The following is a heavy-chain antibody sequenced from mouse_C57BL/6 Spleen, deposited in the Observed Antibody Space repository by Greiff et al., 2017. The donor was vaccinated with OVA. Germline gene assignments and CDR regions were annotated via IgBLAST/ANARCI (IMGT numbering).Heavy chain of an antibody. CDR3: ARRGLPYYFDY. V-gene: IGHV1-42*01. D-gene: IGHD2-2*01. Sequence: VQLQQSGPELVKPGASVKISCKASGYSFTGYYMNWVKQSPEKSLEWIGEINPSTGGTTYNQKFKAKATLTVDKSSSTAYMQLKSLTSEDSAVDYCARRGLPYYFDYWGQGTTLTVSS. CDR1: GYSFTGYY. J-gene: IGHJ2*01. CDR2: INPSTGGT.